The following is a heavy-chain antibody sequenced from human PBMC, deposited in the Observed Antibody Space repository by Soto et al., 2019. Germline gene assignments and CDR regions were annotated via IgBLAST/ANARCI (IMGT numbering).Heavy chain of an antibody. V-gene: IGHV3-15*01. CDR1: GFTFSNAW. CDR3: TIGRGHDY. J-gene: IGHJ4*02. Sequence: GGSLRLSCAASGFTFSNAWMSWVRQAPGKGLEWVGRIKGKTDGGTTDYAAPVKGRFTISIDDSKNTLYLQMNSLKTEDTAVYYCTIGRGHDYWGQGTLITVSS. CDR2: IKGKTDGGTT.